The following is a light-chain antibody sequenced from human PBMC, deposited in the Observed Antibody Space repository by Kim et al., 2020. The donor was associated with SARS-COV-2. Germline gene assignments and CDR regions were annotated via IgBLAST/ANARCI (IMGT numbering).Light chain of an antibody. CDR1: SSDVGGYNY. Sequence: GQSDTTSCTGTSSDVGGYNYVSWYQQHPGKAPKLMIYEVIKRPSGVPDRFSGSKSGNTASLTVSGLQAEDEAAYYCSSYAGSNNLVFGGGTQLTVL. V-gene: IGLV2-8*01. J-gene: IGLJ2*01. CDR2: EVI. CDR3: SSYAGSNNLV.